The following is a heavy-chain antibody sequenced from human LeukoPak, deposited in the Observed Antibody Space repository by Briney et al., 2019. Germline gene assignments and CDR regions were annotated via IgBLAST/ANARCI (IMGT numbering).Heavy chain of an antibody. CDR1: GFTVSINY. CDR2: IYSDGTP. V-gene: IGHV3-53*01. J-gene: IGHJ4*02. CDR3: ARAIQSHLLKGYFNY. D-gene: IGHD2-2*01. Sequence: GGSLRLSCAPIGFTVSINYMSWVRQAPGKGLEWVSSIYSDGTPYYADSLKGRFTISRDNSKNTLYLRMNSLRAEDTAIYYCARAIQSHLLKGYFNYWGQGTLVTVSS.